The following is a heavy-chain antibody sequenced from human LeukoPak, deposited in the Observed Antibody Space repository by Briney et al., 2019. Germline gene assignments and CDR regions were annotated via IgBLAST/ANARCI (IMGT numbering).Heavy chain of an antibody. J-gene: IGHJ4*02. CDR2: VSRSSTTI. CDR1: GFTFSNYS. D-gene: IGHD3-10*01. CDR3: ARVTGYGSGTCFDY. Sequence: GGSLRLSCAASGFTFSNYSMNWVRQAPGKGLEWVSYVSRSSTTIYYADSVKGRFTISRDNAKNSLYLQMNSLRAEDTAVYYCARVTGYGSGTCFDYWGQGTLVTVSS. V-gene: IGHV3-48*01.